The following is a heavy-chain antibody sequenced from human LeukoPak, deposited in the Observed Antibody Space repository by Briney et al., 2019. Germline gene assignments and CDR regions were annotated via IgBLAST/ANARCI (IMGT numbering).Heavy chain of an antibody. V-gene: IGHV1-2*02. J-gene: IGHJ3*02. Sequence: GASVKVSCKASGYTFSGYHIHWVRQAPGQGLEWMGWINPNSGGTNYAQNFQGRVTMTRDTSISTAYMELSRLRSDDTAVYYCARVVWFGELGIWGQGTMVTVSS. CDR1: GYTFSGYH. D-gene: IGHD3-10*01. CDR2: INPNSGGT. CDR3: ARVVWFGELGI.